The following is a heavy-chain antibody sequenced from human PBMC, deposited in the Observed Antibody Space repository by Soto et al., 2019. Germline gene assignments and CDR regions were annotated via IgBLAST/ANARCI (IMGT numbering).Heavy chain of an antibody. CDR1: GGSISSNNW. CDR3: ARALWGPAGHINWFDP. J-gene: IGHJ5*02. V-gene: IGHV4-4*02. Sequence: PSETLSLTCAVSGGSISSNNWWNWVRQPPGKGLEWIGEIFHSANTNYNPSLKSRVTISVDTSKNQFSLNLTSVTAADTAVYYCARALWGPAGHINWFDPWGQGTLVTVSS. CDR2: IFHSANT. D-gene: IGHD2-2*01.